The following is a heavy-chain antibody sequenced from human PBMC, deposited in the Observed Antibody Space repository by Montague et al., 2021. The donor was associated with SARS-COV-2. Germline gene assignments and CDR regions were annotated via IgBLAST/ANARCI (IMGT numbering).Heavy chain of an antibody. J-gene: IGHJ3*02. CDR1: GDSVSSNPAT. D-gene: IGHD2-15*01. Sequence: STISGDSVSSNPATWNWIRQSPSRGLEWLGRTYYRSKWYHDYAISLKSRITINPDTSKNQFSLQLSSVAPEDTAVFYCARTTTRMLYPENAFDIWGQGTMVTVSP. CDR2: TYYRSKWYH. V-gene: IGHV6-1*01. CDR3: ARTTTRMLYPENAFDI.